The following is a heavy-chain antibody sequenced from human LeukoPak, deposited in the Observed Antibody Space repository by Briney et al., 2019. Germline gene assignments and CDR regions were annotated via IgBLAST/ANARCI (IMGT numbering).Heavy chain of an antibody. CDR2: ISGSGGST. V-gene: IGHV3-23*01. CDR1: GFTFSSYA. D-gene: IGHD4-17*01. Sequence: GGSLRLSCAASGFTFSSYAMSRVRQAPGKGLEWVSAISGSGGSTYYADSVKGRFTISRDNSKNTLYLQMNSLRAEDTAVYFCAKDPNGDFIGTFDIWGQGTMVTVSS. CDR3: AKDPNGDFIGTFDI. J-gene: IGHJ3*02.